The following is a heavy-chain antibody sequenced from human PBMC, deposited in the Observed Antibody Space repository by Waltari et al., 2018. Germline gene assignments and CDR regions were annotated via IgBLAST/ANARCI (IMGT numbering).Heavy chain of an antibody. V-gene: IGHV1-69*01. CDR3: ARAGYCSSTSCYANWFDP. D-gene: IGHD2-2*03. CDR1: GGTFSSYA. CDR2: IIPIFGTA. Sequence: QVQLVQSGAEVKKPGSSVKVSCKASGGTFSSYAISWVRQAPGQGLEWMGGIIPIFGTANYEQKFQGRVTITADESTSTAYMELSSLRSEDTAVYYCARAGYCSSTSCYANWFDPWGQGTLVTVSS. J-gene: IGHJ5*02.